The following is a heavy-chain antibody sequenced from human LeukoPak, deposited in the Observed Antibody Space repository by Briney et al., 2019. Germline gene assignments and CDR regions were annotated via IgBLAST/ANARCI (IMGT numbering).Heavy chain of an antibody. D-gene: IGHD3-10*01. CDR2: IIPIFGTA. CDR3: ARRTYYYGSGSSRPFDY. J-gene: IGHJ4*02. V-gene: IGHV1-69*13. Sequence: SVKVSCKASGGTFSSYAISWVRQAPGQGPEWMGGIIPIFGTANYAQKFQGRVTITADESTSTAYMELSSLRSEDTAVYYCARRTYYYGSGSSRPFDYWGQGTLVTVSS. CDR1: GGTFSSYA.